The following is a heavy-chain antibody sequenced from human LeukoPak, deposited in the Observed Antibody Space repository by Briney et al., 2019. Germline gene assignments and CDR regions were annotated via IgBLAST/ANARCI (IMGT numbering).Heavy chain of an antibody. V-gene: IGHV3-21*01. J-gene: IGHJ4*02. CDR1: GFTFSSYS. D-gene: IGHD2/OR15-2a*01. CDR3: ARISVVTTFRSPKYYFDY. CDR2: ISSSGSYI. Sequence: PGGSLRLSCAASGFTFSSYSMSWVRQTPGKGLEWVSSISSSGSYIYYADSVKGRFTISRDNAKNSLYLQMNSLRAEDTAVYYCARISVVTTFRSPKYYFDYWGQGTLVTVSS.